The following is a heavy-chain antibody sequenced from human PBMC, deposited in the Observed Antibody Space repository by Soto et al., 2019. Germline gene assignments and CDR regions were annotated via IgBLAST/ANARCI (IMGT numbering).Heavy chain of an antibody. V-gene: IGHV3-23*01. D-gene: IGHD6-19*01. CDR1: GFNFGNYA. Sequence: EVQLLESGGGLVQPGGSVRLSCTASGFNFGNYAMGWARQAPGKGLEWLSSLAVPYTGAQTYYADSVAGRLTVSRDDSKNTLYLELNSLRAEDTAVYYCAKDWGRIAVAGWTDWGPGTLVTVSS. J-gene: IGHJ4*02. CDR2: VPYTGAQT. CDR3: AKDWGRIAVAGWTD.